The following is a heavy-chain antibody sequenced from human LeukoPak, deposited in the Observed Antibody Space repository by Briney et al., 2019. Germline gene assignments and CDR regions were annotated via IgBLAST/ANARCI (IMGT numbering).Heavy chain of an antibody. CDR1: GGSISSYY. CDR3: ARGDILTGWNYWFDP. J-gene: IGHJ5*02. V-gene: IGHV4-59*01. D-gene: IGHD3-9*01. Sequence: SETLSLTCTVSGGSISSYYWSWIRQPPGKGLEWIGYIYYSGSTNYNPSLKSRVTISVDTSKNQFSLKLSSVTAADTAVYYCARGDILTGWNYWFDPWGQGTLVTVSS. CDR2: IYYSGST.